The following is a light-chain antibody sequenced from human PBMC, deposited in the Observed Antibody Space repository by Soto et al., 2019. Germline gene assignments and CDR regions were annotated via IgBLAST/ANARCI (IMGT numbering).Light chain of an antibody. CDR1: QSVGSTF. V-gene: IGKV3-20*01. CDR3: QQYGSSLPWT. Sequence: EIVLTQSPGTLSLSPGERATLSCRASQSVGSTFLAWYQQKPGQAPRPLIYGASSRATGIPDRFSGSGSGTDFILTISRVEPEDFAVYYCQQYGSSLPWTFGQGTKVDIK. CDR2: GAS. J-gene: IGKJ1*01.